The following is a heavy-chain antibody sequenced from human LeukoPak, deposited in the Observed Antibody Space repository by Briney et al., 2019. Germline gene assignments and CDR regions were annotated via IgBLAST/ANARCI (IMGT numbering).Heavy chain of an antibody. J-gene: IGHJ4*02. V-gene: IGHV4-59*01. CDR3: ARQPASLVGFDY. CDR1: GGSISSYY. Sequence: RPSETLSLTCTVSGGSISSYYWSWIRQPPGKGLEWIGYIYYSGSTNYNPSLKSRVTISVDTSKNQFSLKLSSVTAADTAVYYCARQPASLVGFDYWGQGTLVTVSS. CDR2: IYYSGST.